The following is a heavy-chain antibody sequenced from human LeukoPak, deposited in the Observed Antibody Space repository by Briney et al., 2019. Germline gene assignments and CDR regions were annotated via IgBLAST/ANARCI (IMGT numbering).Heavy chain of an antibody. CDR3: ARAPSDAFDI. Sequence: PSETLSLTCTVSGGSISSYYWSWIRQPPGKGLESIGYIYYSGSTNYNPPLKSRVTISVDTSKNQFSLKLSSVTAADTAVYYCARAPSDAFDIWGQGTMVTVSS. V-gene: IGHV4-59*01. CDR1: GGSISSYY. J-gene: IGHJ3*02. CDR2: IYYSGST.